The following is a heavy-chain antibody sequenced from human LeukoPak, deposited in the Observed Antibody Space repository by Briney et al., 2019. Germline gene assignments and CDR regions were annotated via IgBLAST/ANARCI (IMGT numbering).Heavy chain of an antibody. CDR2: IRSKAYGGTT. V-gene: IGHV3-49*04. J-gene: IGHJ6*02. CDR1: GFTFGDYA. CDR3: TRAVVVARYYYYYYGMDV. D-gene: IGHD2-15*01. Sequence: GGSLRLSCTASGFTFGDYAMSWVRQAPGKGLEWVGFIRSKAYGGTTEYAASVKGRFTISRDDSKSIAYLQMNSLKTEDTAVYYCTRAVVVARYYYYYYGMDVWGQGTTVTVSS.